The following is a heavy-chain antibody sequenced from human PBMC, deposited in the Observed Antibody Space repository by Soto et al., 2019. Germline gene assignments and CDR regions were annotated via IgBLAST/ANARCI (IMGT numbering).Heavy chain of an antibody. CDR2: IRHNGNYI. V-gene: IGHV3-21*01. CDR3: ARDLAAGPL. CDR1: GFTFSSYS. D-gene: IGHD6-25*01. J-gene: IGHJ4*02. Sequence: EVQLVESGGGLVKPGGSLRLSCVASGFTFSSYSMNWVRQAPGKGLEWVSCIRHNGNYINYADSVKGRFTISRDNAKNPLYLPMDSLRADDTSVYYCARDLAAGPLWGQGTLVTVSS.